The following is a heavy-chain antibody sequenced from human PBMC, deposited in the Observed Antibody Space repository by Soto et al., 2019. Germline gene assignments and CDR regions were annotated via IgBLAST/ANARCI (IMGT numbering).Heavy chain of an antibody. V-gene: IGHV3-23*01. CDR3: AKNGLSNSPSAIDS. CDR1: GFSFSNSG. CDR2: ISGNGRNT. Sequence: GGSLRLSCVTSGFSFSNSGMSWVRQAPGKGLDWVSGISGNGRNTYYTDSVKGRFLVSRDNSGNTLFLQMNSLRAEDTAIYFCAKNGLSNSPSAIDSWGQGTLVTVSS. D-gene: IGHD1-1*01. J-gene: IGHJ4*02.